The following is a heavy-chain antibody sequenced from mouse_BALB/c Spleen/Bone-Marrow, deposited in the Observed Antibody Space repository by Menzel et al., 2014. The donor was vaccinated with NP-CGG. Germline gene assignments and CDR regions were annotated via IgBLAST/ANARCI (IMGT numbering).Heavy chain of an antibody. Sequence: VKLMESGPGLVAPSQSLSITCTVSGFSLTGYGVNWVRQPPGKGLEWLGMIWGDGNTDYNSALKSRLSISKDNSKGQVFLKMNRLQTDDTARYYCARALYDYDDLYCAMDYWGQGTSVTVSS. V-gene: IGHV2-6-7*01. CDR1: GFSLTGYG. CDR2: IWGDGNT. D-gene: IGHD2-4*01. J-gene: IGHJ4*01. CDR3: ARALYDYDDLYCAMDY.